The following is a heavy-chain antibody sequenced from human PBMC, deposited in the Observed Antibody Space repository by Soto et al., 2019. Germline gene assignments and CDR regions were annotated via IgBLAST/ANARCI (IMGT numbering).Heavy chain of an antibody. CDR2: TYYRSKWYS. D-gene: IGHD6-19*01. Sequence: SQTLSLTCAISGDSVSSTSDAWGWMRQSPSRGLEWLGRTYYRSKWYSDYAVSVKSRITINPDTSKNQFSLQLNSVTPEDTAVYYCARGSYYSGWVWGQGTLVTVSS. CDR1: GDSVSSTSDA. V-gene: IGHV6-1*01. J-gene: IGHJ4*02. CDR3: ARGSYYSGWV.